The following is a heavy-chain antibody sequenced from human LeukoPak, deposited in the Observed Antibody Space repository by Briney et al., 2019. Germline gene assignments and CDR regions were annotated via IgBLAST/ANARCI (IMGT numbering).Heavy chain of an antibody. D-gene: IGHD4-23*01. J-gene: IGHJ4*02. V-gene: IGHV3-7*01. CDR1: GFTFSSYW. CDR2: INQDGSGK. CDR3: ARDTYGGFDY. Sequence: GGSLRLSCAASGFTFSSYWMGWVRQAPGKGLEWVASINQDGSGKYYVDSVKGRFTTSRDNAKTSLYLQINSLRAEDTAIFYCARDTYGGFDYWGQGTLVTVSS.